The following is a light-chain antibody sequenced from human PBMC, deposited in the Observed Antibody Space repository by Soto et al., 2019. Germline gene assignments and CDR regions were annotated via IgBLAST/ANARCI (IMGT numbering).Light chain of an antibody. CDR1: RSEIGRYNY. Sequence: QSALTQPAAVSGSPGQSITISCSGTRSEIGRYNYVAWYQQFPGKTPKILLYGVSNRPSGVSSRFSGSKSGNTASLTISGLQAEDEAGYYCISYTGSSTSDGFGSGTKVTVL. CDR3: ISYTGSSTSDG. CDR2: GVS. J-gene: IGLJ1*01. V-gene: IGLV2-14*01.